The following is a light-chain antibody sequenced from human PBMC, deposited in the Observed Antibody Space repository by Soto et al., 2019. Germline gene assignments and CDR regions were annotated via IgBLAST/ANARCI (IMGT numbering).Light chain of an antibody. J-gene: IGKJ4*01. Sequence: EIVITKSPCTLSVSPGEGATLSCRASQSVDSNLAWYQQKPGQAPRLLIYGASTRATGIPDRFRGSGSGTEFTLTISSLQSEDFAVYYCQQYDSWPLTFGGGTKVDIK. V-gene: IGKV3D-15*01. CDR1: QSVDSN. CDR2: GAS. CDR3: QQYDSWPLT.